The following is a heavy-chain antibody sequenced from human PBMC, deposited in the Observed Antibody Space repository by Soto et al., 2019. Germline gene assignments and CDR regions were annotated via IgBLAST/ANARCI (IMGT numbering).Heavy chain of an antibody. Sequence: QVQLQEAGPGLVKPSETLSLTCTVSGGSISSNYWSWIRQPPGKGLEWIGYIYSSGSTNYIPSLNGRVTMTLDKSKNQVSRNVTSVTAANTAVYYFTATPRNWGQGRLVTVSS. CDR2: IYSSGST. J-gene: IGHJ4*02. D-gene: IGHD5-18*01. V-gene: IGHV4-59*01. CDR3: TATPRN. CDR1: GGSISSNY.